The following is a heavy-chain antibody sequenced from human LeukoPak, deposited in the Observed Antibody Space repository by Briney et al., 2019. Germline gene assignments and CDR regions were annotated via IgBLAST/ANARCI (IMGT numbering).Heavy chain of an antibody. D-gene: IGHD3-10*01. CDR1: GYTFTSYG. CDR2: ISGYNANT. Sequence: GASVKVSCKASGYTFTSYGISWVRQAPGQGLEWMGWISGYNANTNYAQSLQGRVTMTTDTSTSTAYMDLRSLRSDDTAVYYCARERITMFRGYFDYWGQGTLVTVSS. CDR3: ARERITMFRGYFDY. J-gene: IGHJ4*02. V-gene: IGHV1-18*01.